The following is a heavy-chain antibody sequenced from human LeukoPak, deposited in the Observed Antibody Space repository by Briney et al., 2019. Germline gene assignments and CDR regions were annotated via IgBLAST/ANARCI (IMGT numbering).Heavy chain of an antibody. CDR2: IKQDGSEK. Sequence: GGSLRLPCAASGFTFSSYWMNWVRQAPGKGLEWVANIKQDGSEKYYVDSVEGRFTISRDNAKNSLYLQMNGLRAEDTAVYYCARNSKVAGTDWGQGTLVTVSS. CDR3: ARNSKVAGTD. CDR1: GFTFSSYW. V-gene: IGHV3-7*01. J-gene: IGHJ4*02. D-gene: IGHD6-19*01.